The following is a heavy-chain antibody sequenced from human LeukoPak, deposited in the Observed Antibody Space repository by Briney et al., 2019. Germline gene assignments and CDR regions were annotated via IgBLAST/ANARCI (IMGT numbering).Heavy chain of an antibody. Sequence: PGGSLRLSCSASGFTFSSYAMHWVRQAPGKGLEYVSAISSNGGSTYYADSVKGRFTISRDNSKNTLYLQMNSLRAEDTAVYYCARVLYYYDSRGYRQFDYWGQGTLVTVSS. D-gene: IGHD3-22*01. CDR3: ARVLYYYDSRGYRQFDY. J-gene: IGHJ4*02. V-gene: IGHV3-64*04. CDR2: ISSNGGST. CDR1: GFTFSSYA.